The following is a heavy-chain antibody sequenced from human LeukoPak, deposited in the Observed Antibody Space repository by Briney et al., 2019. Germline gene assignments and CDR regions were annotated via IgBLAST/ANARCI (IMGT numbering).Heavy chain of an antibody. CDR3: ARANPVYGDFDY. CDR2: IFPNGNT. D-gene: IGHD4-17*01. CDR1: GFTFSSYS. Sequence: GGSLRLSCAASGFTFSSYSFNWVRQAPGKGLERVSVIFPNGNTYSADFVEGRFSISRDKSTNTLFLDMSRVGTDDTAVYFCARANPVYGDFDYWGQGTLVSVSS. V-gene: IGHV3-53*01. J-gene: IGHJ4*02.